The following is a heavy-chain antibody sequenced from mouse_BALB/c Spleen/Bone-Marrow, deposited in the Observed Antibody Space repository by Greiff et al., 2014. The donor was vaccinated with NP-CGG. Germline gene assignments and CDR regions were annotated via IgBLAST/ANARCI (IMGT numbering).Heavy chain of an antibody. V-gene: IGHV14-3*02. J-gene: IGHJ3*01. D-gene: IGHD2-1*01. CDR1: GFNIKDTY. Sequence: VQLKESGAELVKPGASVKLSCTASGFNIKDTYMHWVKQRPEQGLEWIGRIDHANGNTKYDPKFQGKATITADTSSNTAYLQLSSLTSEDTAVYYCARNGNYGAWFAYWGQGTLVTVSA. CDR3: ARNGNYGAWFAY. CDR2: IDHANGNT.